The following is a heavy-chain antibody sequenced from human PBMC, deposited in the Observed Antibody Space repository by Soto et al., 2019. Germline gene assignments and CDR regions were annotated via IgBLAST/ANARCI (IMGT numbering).Heavy chain of an antibody. D-gene: IGHD6-13*01. V-gene: IGHV4-4*07. J-gene: IGHJ5*01. Sequence: SETLSLTCTVSGAFISGYYWSWIRQPAGKGLEWIGRIYASGNAKYSPSLRSRATMSVDTSNKQFSLKLNSVTAADTAVYYCARESTVAGTDNWFDSWGQGTLVTVSS. CDR3: ARESTVAGTDNWFDS. CDR1: GAFISGYY. CDR2: IYASGNA.